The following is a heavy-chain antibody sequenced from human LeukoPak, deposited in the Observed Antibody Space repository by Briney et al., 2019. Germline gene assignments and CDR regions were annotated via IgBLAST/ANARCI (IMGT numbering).Heavy chain of an antibody. CDR3: AIFCNSWYMVSEGVDY. J-gene: IGHJ4*02. Sequence: PGGSLRLSCAASGFTFSDYYMSWIRQAPGKGLEWVSYISSSGSTIYYADSVKGRFTISRDNAKNSLYLQMNSLRAEYTAVYYCAIFCNSWYMVSEGVDYWGQGTLVTVSP. CDR1: GFTFSDYY. V-gene: IGHV3-11*04. D-gene: IGHD6-13*01. CDR2: ISSSGSTI.